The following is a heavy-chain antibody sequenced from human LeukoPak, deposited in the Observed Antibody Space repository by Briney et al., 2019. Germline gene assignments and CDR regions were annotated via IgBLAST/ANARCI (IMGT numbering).Heavy chain of an antibody. Sequence: GGSLRLSCAASGFTFSSYAKHWVRQAPGKGLEWVAVISYDESNKYYADSVKGRFTISRDNSKNTLYLQMNSLRAEDTAVYYCARDGGAAAGIDYWGQGTLVTVSS. V-gene: IGHV3-30-3*01. CDR3: ARDGGAAAGIDY. D-gene: IGHD6-13*01. J-gene: IGHJ4*02. CDR1: GFTFSSYA. CDR2: ISYDESNK.